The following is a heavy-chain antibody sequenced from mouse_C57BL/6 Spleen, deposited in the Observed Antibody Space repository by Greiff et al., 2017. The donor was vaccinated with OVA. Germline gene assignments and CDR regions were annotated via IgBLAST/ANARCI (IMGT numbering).Heavy chain of an antibody. V-gene: IGHV1-61*01. J-gene: IGHJ4*01. D-gene: IGHD2-10*02. CDR2: IYPSDSET. Sequence: QVQLQQPGAELVRPGSSVKLSCKASGYTFTSYWMDWVKQRPGQGLEWIGNIYPSDSETHYNQKFKDKATLTVDKSSSTAYMQLSSLTSEDSAVYYCARSAYGNDWGDYWGQGTSVTVSS. CDR1: GYTFTSYW. CDR3: ARSAYGNDWGDY.